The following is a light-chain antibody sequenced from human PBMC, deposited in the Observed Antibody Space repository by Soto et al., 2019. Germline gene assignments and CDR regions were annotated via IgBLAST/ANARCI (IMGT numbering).Light chain of an antibody. CDR2: DAS. CDR3: HLRWKWQFT. V-gene: IGKV3D-11*02. CDR1: QNVYNY. J-gene: IGKJ2*01. Sequence: EIVLTQSPATLSLSPGERATLFCRAGQNVYNYLAWYQQKPGQAPRLLISDASNRAPGIPARFSGSGSGTDFTLTISSLEPEDFAIYYCHLRWKWQFTFGHGTRVEI.